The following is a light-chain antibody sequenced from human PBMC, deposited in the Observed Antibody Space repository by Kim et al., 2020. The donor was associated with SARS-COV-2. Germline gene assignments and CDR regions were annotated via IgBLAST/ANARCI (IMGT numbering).Light chain of an antibody. Sequence: ASVGDTVTITCQASHDITIFLNWYQQFPGKAPTRLIYESSGLETGVPSRFSGSGSGTNFSFTISSLQPEDIATYYCQQYDNLPITFGQGTRLEIK. V-gene: IGKV1-33*01. J-gene: IGKJ5*01. CDR2: ESS. CDR3: QQYDNLPIT. CDR1: HDITIF.